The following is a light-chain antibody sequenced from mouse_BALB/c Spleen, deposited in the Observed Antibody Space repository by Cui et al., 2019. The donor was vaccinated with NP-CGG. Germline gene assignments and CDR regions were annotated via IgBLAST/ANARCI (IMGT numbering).Light chain of an antibody. CDR1: TGAVTTSNY. J-gene: IGLJ1*01. CDR2: GTN. CDR3: ALWYSNHWV. Sequence: QAVVTQESALTISPGETVTLTCRSSTGAVTTSNYANWVQEKPDHLFTGLTGGTNNRAPGVPARFSGSLIGDKAALTITGAQTEDEAIYFCALWYSNHWVFGGGTKLTVL. V-gene: IGLV1*01.